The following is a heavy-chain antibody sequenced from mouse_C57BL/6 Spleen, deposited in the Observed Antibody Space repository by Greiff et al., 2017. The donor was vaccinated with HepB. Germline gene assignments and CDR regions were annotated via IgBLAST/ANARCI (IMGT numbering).Heavy chain of an antibody. CDR3: ARSDYGSSYVRGY. Sequence: QVQLKQPGAELVKPGASVKLSCKASGYTFTSYWMHWVKQRPGRGLEWIGRIDPNSGGTKYNEKFKSKATLTVDKPSSTAYMQLSSLTSEDSAVYYCARSDYGSSYVRGYWGQGTTLTVSS. CDR2: IDPNSGGT. V-gene: IGHV1-62-3*01. CDR1: GYTFTSYW. D-gene: IGHD1-1*01. J-gene: IGHJ2*01.